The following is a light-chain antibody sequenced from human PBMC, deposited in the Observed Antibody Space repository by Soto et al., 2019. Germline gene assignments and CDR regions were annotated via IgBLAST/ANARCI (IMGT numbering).Light chain of an antibody. CDR3: QQYSSAPAWT. CDR1: QRLKSDY. V-gene: IGKV3-20*01. CDR2: GTS. J-gene: IGKJ1*01. Sequence: EVTLTQSPGSLSLSPGERATLSCRASQRLKSDYFAWYQQRRGQAPRLLIYGTSIRASGIPDRFSGSGSGTDFTLTISRLEPEDFAVYYCQQYSSAPAWTF.